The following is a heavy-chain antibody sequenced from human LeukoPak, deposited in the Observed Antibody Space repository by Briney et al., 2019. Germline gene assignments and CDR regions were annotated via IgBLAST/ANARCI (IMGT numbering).Heavy chain of an antibody. D-gene: IGHD6-13*01. J-gene: IGHJ6*01. V-gene: IGHV1-8*01. Sequence: ASVKVSCKASGYTFTSYDINWVRQATGQGLEWMGWMNPNSGNTGYAQKFQGRVTMTRNTSISTAYMELSSLRSEDTAVYYCARGCFSSSWSPSGRRRYYGMDVLGQGTTVTVSS. CDR1: GYTFTSYD. CDR2: MNPNSGNT. CDR3: ARGCFSSSWSPSGRRRYYGMDV.